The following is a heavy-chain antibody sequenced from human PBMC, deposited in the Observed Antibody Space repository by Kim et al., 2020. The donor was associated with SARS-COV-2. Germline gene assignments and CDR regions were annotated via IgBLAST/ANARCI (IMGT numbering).Heavy chain of an antibody. CDR1: GGSISSGGYY. V-gene: IGHV4-31*03. CDR3: AGGPNYYDSSGYYEATYYFDY. D-gene: IGHD3-22*01. Sequence: SETLSLTCTVSGGSISSGGYYWSWIRQHPGKGLEWIGYIYYSGSTYYNPSLKSRVTISVDTSKNQFSLKLSSVTAADTAVYYCAGGPNYYDSSGYYEATYYFDYWGQGTLVTVSS. J-gene: IGHJ4*02. CDR2: IYYSGST.